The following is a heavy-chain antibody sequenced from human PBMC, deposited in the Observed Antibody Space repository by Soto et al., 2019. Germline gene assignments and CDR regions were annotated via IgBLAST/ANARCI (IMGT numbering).Heavy chain of an antibody. Sequence: QVQLVQSGAEVKKPGSSVKVSCKASGCTFSSYSINWVRQAPGQGLEWMGEIIPIFGTANYAQKFQGRVTITADESTSTAYMELSSLRSEDTAVYYCARDGGRHSGGIDYWGQGTRVTVSS. CDR3: ARDGGRHSGGIDY. J-gene: IGHJ4*02. CDR2: IIPIFGTA. D-gene: IGHD1-26*01. CDR1: GCTFSSYS. V-gene: IGHV1-69*01.